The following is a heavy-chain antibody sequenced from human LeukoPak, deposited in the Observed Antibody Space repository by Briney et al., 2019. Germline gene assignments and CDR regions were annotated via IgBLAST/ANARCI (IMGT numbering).Heavy chain of an antibody. D-gene: IGHD3-22*01. Sequence: PGGSLRLSCAASGFTFDDYAMHWVRQAPGKGVEWVSGISWNSGSIDYADCVKGRFTISRDNAKNSLYLQMNSLRAEDMALYYCAKDIGYYYDSSGYYDYWGQGTLVTVSS. CDR2: ISWNSGSI. J-gene: IGHJ4*02. CDR3: AKDIGYYYDSSGYYDY. CDR1: GFTFDDYA. V-gene: IGHV3-9*03.